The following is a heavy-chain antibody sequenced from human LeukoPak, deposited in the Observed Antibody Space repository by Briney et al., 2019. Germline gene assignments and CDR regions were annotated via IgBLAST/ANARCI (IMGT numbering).Heavy chain of an antibody. Sequence: PGGSLRLSCAASGFTFSSYGMQWVRQAPGKGLEWVAVISNDGSNKYYADSVKGRFTISRDNSKNTLYLQMNSLRAEDTADYYCAKDREWLRTHFDYWGQGTLVTVSS. V-gene: IGHV3-30*18. CDR1: GFTFSSYG. D-gene: IGHD5-12*01. CDR3: AKDREWLRTHFDY. CDR2: ISNDGSNK. J-gene: IGHJ4*02.